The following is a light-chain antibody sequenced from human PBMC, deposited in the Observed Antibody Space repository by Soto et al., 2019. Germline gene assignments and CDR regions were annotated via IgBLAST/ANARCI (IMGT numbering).Light chain of an antibody. CDR1: QTISTW. Sequence: DIQITQSPPTLSASVGDRSTITCLASQTISTWLAWYQQKPGKDTKILIYKASKLENGVTSRFSGSGSGTEFTLTISSLQPDDFATYYCQQSYSTPWTVGQGTKVDIK. J-gene: IGKJ1*01. V-gene: IGKV1-5*03. CDR3: QQSYSTPWT. CDR2: KAS.